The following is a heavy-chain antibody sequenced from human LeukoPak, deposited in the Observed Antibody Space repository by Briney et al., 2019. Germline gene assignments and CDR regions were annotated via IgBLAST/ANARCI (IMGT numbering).Heavy chain of an antibody. CDR2: ISAYNGNT. CDR3: ARDPGRAYCGGDCYDWFDP. V-gene: IGHV1-18*01. D-gene: IGHD2-21*01. CDR1: GYTFTSYG. J-gene: IGHJ5*02. Sequence: GASVKVSCKGSGYTFTSYGISWVRQAPGQGLEWMGWISAYNGNTNYAQKLQGRVTMTTDTSTSTAYMELRSLRSDDTAVYYCARDPGRAYCGGDCYDWFDPWGQGTLVTVSS.